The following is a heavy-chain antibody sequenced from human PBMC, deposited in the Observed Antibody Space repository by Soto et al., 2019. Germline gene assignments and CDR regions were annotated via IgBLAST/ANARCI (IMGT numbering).Heavy chain of an antibody. Sequence: WGSLRLSCAASGFTFSSYGMHWVRQAPGKGLEWVSAISGSGGSTYYADSVKGRFTISRDNSKNTLYLQMNSLRAEDTAVYYCANRAAAGTLAYWGQGTLVTVSS. D-gene: IGHD6-13*01. CDR3: ANRAAAGTLAY. CDR1: GFTFSSYG. J-gene: IGHJ4*02. V-gene: IGHV3-23*01. CDR2: ISGSGGST.